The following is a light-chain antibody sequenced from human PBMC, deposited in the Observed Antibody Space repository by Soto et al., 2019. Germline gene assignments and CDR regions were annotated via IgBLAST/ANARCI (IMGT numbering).Light chain of an antibody. V-gene: IGLV3-1*01. CDR1: KLGDKY. CDR3: QAWDSSTVV. Sequence: SYELTQPPSVSVSPGQPARITCSGDKLGDKYACWYQQKPGQSPVLVIYQDSKRPSGIPERFSGSNSGNTATLTISGTQAMDEADYYCQAWDSSTVVFGGGTKVTVL. CDR2: QDS. J-gene: IGLJ2*01.